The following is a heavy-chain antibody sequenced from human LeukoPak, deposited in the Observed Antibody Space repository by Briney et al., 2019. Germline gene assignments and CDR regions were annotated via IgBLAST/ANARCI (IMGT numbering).Heavy chain of an antibody. D-gene: IGHD2-2*01. CDR3: FREDVVGPFDY. CDR2: IYYSGST. V-gene: IGHV4-30-4*01. J-gene: IGHJ4*02. CDR1: GGSISSGDYY. Sequence: SQTLSLTCTVSGGSISSGDYYWRWIRQPPGKGLEWIGYIYYSGSTYYNPSLKSRVTISVDTSKNQFSLKLSSVTAADTAVYYFFREDVVGPFDYWGQGTLVTVSS.